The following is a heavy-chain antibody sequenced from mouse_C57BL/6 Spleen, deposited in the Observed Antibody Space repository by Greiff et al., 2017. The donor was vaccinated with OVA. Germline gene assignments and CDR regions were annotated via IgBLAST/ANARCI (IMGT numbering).Heavy chain of an antibody. D-gene: IGHD1-1*01. CDR2: IDPSDSYT. J-gene: IGHJ2*01. V-gene: IGHV1-69*01. CDR1: GYTFTSYW. CDR3: ARGDYYGSSYYY. Sequence: VQLQQPGAELVMPGASVKLSCKASGYTFTSYWMHWVKQRPGQGLEWIGEIDPSDSYTNYNQKFKGKSTLTVDKSSSTAYMQLSSLTSEDSAVYYCARGDYYGSSYYYCGQGTTLTVSS.